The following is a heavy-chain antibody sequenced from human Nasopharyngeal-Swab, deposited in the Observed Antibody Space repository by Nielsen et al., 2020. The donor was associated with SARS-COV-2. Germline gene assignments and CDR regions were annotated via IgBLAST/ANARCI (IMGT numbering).Heavy chain of an antibody. J-gene: IGHJ5*02. V-gene: IGHV4-39*07. CDR3: ARGGPGLELFSRFDP. CDR2: IYYSGST. D-gene: IGHD1-7*01. Sequence: WIRESSGKGLEWIGSIYYSGSTYYNPSLSSRVTISVDTSKNQFSLKLSSVTAADTAVYYCARGGPGLELFSRFDPWGQGTLVTVSS.